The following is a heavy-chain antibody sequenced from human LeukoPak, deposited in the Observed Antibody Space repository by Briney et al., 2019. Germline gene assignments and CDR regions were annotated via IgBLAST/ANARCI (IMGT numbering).Heavy chain of an antibody. Sequence: GESLKISCEGSGFNFDTSWIAWVRQMPGKGLEWMGVIYPGDSDTRYSPSFRGQVTISADKSITTAYLQWSSLEASDTAMYYCARQAQTYYYDSSGYYDYWGQGTLVTVSS. CDR2: IYPGDSDT. CDR1: GFNFDTSW. CDR3: ARQAQTYYYDSSGYYDY. J-gene: IGHJ4*02. V-gene: IGHV5-51*01. D-gene: IGHD3-22*01.